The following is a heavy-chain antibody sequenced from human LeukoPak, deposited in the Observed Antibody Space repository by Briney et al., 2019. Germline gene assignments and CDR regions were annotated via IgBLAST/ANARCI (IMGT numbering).Heavy chain of an antibody. D-gene: IGHD2-2*01. CDR1: GFTFSSYA. V-gene: IGHV3-30*04. CDR3: ARASACSSTSCYQAIDY. Sequence: PGGSLGLSCAASGFTFSSYAMHWVRQAPGKGLEWVAVISYDGSNKYYADSVKGRFTISRDNSKNTLYLQMNSLRAEDTAVYYCARASACSSTSCYQAIDYWGQGTLVTVSS. J-gene: IGHJ4*02. CDR2: ISYDGSNK.